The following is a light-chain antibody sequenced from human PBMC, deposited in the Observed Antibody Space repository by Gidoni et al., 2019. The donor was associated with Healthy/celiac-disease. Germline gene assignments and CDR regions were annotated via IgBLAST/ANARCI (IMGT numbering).Light chain of an antibody. V-gene: IGKV1-5*03. J-gene: IGKJ1*01. CDR3: QQYNNYWT. CDR1: QSISRL. CDR2: KAS. Sequence: DIQVTQSPSNLSASVGDRVTITCRASQSISRLLAWYQQKPGKAPQPLLYKASSLESGVPSRFSGSGSGTEFTLTISSLQPDDFATYYCQQYNNYWTFGQGTKVEIK.